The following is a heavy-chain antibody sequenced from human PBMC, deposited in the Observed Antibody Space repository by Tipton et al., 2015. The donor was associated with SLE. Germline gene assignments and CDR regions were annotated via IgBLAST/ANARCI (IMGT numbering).Heavy chain of an antibody. D-gene: IGHD3-16*01. CDR1: GGSISSHY. CDR2: IYYSGST. Sequence: TLSLTCTVSGGSISSHYWSWIRQPPGKGLEWIGYIYYSGSTNYNPSLKSRVTISVDTSKNQFSLKVTSVTAADTAVYYCASIMTKPYWGQGTLVTVSS. V-gene: IGHV4-59*08. J-gene: IGHJ4*02. CDR3: ASIMTKPY.